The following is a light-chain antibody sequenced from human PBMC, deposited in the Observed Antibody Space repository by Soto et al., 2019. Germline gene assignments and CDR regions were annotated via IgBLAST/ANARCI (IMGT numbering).Light chain of an antibody. V-gene: IGKV3-11*01. CDR2: GAF. CDR1: PSVTNF. J-gene: IGKJ5*01. Sequence: ESVLTQAPATRSLSPGEGATLSCRASPSVTNFLAWYQQKPGQAPRLLIYGAFNRATGIPARFSGSGSGTDFTLTISSLEPEDSAVYYCQQRNVWPPVTFGQGTRLEIK. CDR3: QQRNVWPPVT.